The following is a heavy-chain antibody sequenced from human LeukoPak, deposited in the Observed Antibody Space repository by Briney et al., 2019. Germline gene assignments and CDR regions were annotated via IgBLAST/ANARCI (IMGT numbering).Heavy chain of an antibody. CDR2: IYHSGST. J-gene: IGHJ4*02. V-gene: IGHV4-38-2*01. CDR1: GYSISSGYY. Sequence: SETLSLTCAVSGYSISSGYYWGWIRQPPGKGLEWIGSIYHSGSTYYNPSLKSRVTISVDTSKNQFSLRLSSVTAADTAVYYCARQVYYCSSTNYYITGLFDYWGQGTLVTVSS. D-gene: IGHD2-2*02. CDR3: ARQVYYCSSTNYYITGLFDY.